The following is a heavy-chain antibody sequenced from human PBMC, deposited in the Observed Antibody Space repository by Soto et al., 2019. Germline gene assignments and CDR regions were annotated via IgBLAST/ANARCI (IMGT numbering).Heavy chain of an antibody. CDR3: ARAVAVAPVYYAMDV. CDR1: GASISNDAYS. D-gene: IGHD6-19*01. CDR2: MYHSGST. J-gene: IGHJ6*02. V-gene: IGHV4-30-2*01. Sequence: SETLSLTCAASGASISNDAYSWSWIRQPPGKGLEWIGYMYHSGSTYYNPSLKSRVTMSVDRSKNQFSLNLGSVTAADTAVYYCARAVAVAPVYYAMDVWGQGTTVTVSS.